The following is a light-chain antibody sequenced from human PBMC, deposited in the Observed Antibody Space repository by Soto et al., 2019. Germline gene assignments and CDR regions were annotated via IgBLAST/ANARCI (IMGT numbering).Light chain of an antibody. CDR3: QQRSNWPPVT. V-gene: IGKV3-11*01. CDR2: DAS. CDR1: QSINRH. J-gene: IGKJ4*01. Sequence: EIVLTQSPATLSLSPGERATLSCRASQSINRHLAWYRQKPGQAPRLLIYDASNRATGIPARFSGSGSGTGFTLTISRLGPGEFGVYYCQQRSNWPPVTFGGGTKVEIK.